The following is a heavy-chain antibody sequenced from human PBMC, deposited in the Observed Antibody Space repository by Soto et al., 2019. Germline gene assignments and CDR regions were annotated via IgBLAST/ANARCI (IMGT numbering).Heavy chain of an antibody. D-gene: IGHD3-10*01. CDR3: ARVSVDKYYGSGSTGAFDI. CDR1: GFTFSSYS. Sequence: GGSLRLSCAASGFTFSSYSMNWVRQAPGKGLEWVSSISSSSSYIYYADSVKGRFTISRDNAKNSLYLQMNSLRAEDTAVYYCARVSVDKYYGSGSTGAFDIWGQGTMVTVSS. V-gene: IGHV3-21*01. J-gene: IGHJ3*02. CDR2: ISSSSSYI.